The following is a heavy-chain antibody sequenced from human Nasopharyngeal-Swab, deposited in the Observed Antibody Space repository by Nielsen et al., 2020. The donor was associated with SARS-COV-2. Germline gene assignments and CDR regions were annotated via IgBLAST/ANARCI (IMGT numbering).Heavy chain of an antibody. V-gene: IGHV4-59*01. CDR3: ARAYSSSWYPGYYYYGMDV. CDR2: IYYSGST. D-gene: IGHD6-13*01. J-gene: IGHJ6*02. Sequence: SETLSLTCTVSGGSISSYYWSWIRQPPGKGLEWIGYIYYSGSTNYNPSLKSRVTISVDTSENQFSLKLSSVTAADTAVYYCARAYSSSWYPGYYYYGMDVWGQGTTVTVSS. CDR1: GGSISSYY.